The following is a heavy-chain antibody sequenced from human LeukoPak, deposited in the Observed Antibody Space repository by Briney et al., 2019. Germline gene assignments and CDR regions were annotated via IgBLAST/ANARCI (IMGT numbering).Heavy chain of an antibody. CDR1: GFTFRSSW. V-gene: IGHV3-74*01. Sequence: GGSLRLFCAASGFTFRSSWMHWVRQAPGKGLVWVSRINGDGSSTSYADSVKGRFTISRDNAKNSLYLQMNSLRAEDTAVYYCARDRGTKFPYYFDYWGQGTLVTVSS. CDR3: ARDRGTKFPYYFDY. D-gene: IGHD2-2*01. J-gene: IGHJ4*02. CDR2: INGDGSST.